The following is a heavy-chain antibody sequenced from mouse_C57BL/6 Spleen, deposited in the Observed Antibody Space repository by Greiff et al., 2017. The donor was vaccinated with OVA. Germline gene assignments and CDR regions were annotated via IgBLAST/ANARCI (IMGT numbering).Heavy chain of an antibody. J-gene: IGHJ4*01. V-gene: IGHV5-9-1*02. D-gene: IGHD1-1*02. CDR1: GFTFSIYA. CDR2: NSSGGDYI. Sequence: EVQLEESGAGLVKPGGSLKLSCAASGFTFSIYAMSWVRQTPEQRLEWVAYNSSGGDYIYYADTVKGRFTISRDNARNTLYLQMSSLKSEDTAMYYWTRDRWWDEDYDMDDWGKGTTVTVSS. CDR3: TRDRWWDEDYDMDD.